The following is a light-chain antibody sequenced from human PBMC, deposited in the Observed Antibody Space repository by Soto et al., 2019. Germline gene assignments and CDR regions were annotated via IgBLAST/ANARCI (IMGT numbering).Light chain of an antibody. CDR3: AAWDDSLNGVV. Sequence: QSVLTQPPSVSEAPRQRVTISCSGSSSNIGNNAVNWYQQLPGKAPKLLIYYDDLLPSGVSDRFSGSKSGTSASLAISGFQSEDEADYYCAAWDDSLNGVVFGGGTKVTVL. J-gene: IGLJ2*01. V-gene: IGLV1-36*01. CDR2: YDD. CDR1: SSNIGNNA.